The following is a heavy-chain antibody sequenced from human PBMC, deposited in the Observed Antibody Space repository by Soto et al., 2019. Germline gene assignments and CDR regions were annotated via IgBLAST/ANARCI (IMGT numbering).Heavy chain of an antibody. J-gene: IGHJ4*02. CDR2: IRSKAYGGTT. CDR1: GFTFGYYA. CDR3: TRVREYYDFWSGYYTY. V-gene: IGHV3-49*03. Sequence: GGSLRLSCTASGFTFGYYAVIWFRQAPGKGLEWVGFIRSKAYGGTTEYAASVKGRFTISRDDSKSIAYLQMSGLKTEDTAVYYCTRVREYYDFWSGYYTYWGQGTLVTVSS. D-gene: IGHD3-3*01.